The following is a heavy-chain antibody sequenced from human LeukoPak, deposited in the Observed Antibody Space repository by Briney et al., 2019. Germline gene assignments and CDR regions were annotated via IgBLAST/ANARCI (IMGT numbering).Heavy chain of an antibody. J-gene: IGHJ5*02. Sequence: SQTLSLTCAISGDSVSSNSAAWNWNRQSPSRGLEWLGRTYYRSKWYSYYAPSVKSRITINPDTSKNQFSLHLNSVTPEDTAVYYCARRLTQYDCFDPWGQGILVTVSS. V-gene: IGHV6-1*01. CDR2: TYYRSKWYS. D-gene: IGHD2-2*01. CDR3: ARRLTQYDCFDP. CDR1: GDSVSSNSAA.